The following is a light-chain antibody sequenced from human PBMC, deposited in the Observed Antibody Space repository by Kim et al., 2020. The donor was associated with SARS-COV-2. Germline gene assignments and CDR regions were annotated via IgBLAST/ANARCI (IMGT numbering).Light chain of an antibody. Sequence: IQMTQSPSTLSASVGDRVTITCRASQSISSWLAWYQQKPGKAPKLLIYDASSLESGVPSRFSGSGSGTEFTLTISSLQPDDFATYYCQQYNSYLPTFGQGTKVEIK. CDR2: DAS. CDR3: QQYNSYLPT. V-gene: IGKV1-5*01. J-gene: IGKJ1*01. CDR1: QSISSW.